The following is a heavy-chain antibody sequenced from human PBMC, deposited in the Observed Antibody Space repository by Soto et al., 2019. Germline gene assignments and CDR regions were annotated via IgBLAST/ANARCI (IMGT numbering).Heavy chain of an antibody. CDR3: ATDTGSYYYYGMDV. J-gene: IGHJ6*02. Sequence: EVQLVESGGGLVQPGGSLRLSCAASGFTFSSYWMSWVRQAPGKGLEWVAKIKQDGSEKYYVDSVKGRFTISRDNAKNSLYLQMNSLRAEDTAVYYCATDTGSYYYYGMDVWGQGTTVTVSS. V-gene: IGHV3-7*03. CDR1: GFTFSSYW. CDR2: IKQDGSEK. D-gene: IGHD5-18*01.